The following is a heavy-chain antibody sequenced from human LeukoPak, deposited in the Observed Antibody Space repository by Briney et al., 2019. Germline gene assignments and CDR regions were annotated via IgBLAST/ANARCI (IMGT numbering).Heavy chain of an antibody. Sequence: PSETLSLTCAVFGGSFSNFYWTWIRQPPGKWMEWIGEINHSGRTNYNPSLKSRVSISVDTSRNQVSLKLTSVTAADTAVYYCARGRLATVVTPSISADFDYWGQGTLVTVSS. CDR2: INHSGRT. J-gene: IGHJ4*02. V-gene: IGHV4-34*01. CDR3: ARGRLATVVTPSISADFDY. CDR1: GGSFSNFY. D-gene: IGHD4-23*01.